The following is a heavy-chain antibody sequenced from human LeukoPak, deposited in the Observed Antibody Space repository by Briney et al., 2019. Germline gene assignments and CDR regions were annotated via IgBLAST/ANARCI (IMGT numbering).Heavy chain of an antibody. D-gene: IGHD6-13*01. CDR1: GFTFSSYG. J-gene: IGHJ4*02. CDR3: ARDRTQQLVRGYFDY. CDR2: ISYDGSNK. Sequence: PGRSLRLSCAASGFTFSSYGMHWVRQAPGKGLEWVAVISYDGSNKYYADSVKGRFTISRDNSKNTLYLQMNSLRAEDTAVYCCARDRTQQLVRGYFDYWGQGTLVTVSS. V-gene: IGHV3-30*03.